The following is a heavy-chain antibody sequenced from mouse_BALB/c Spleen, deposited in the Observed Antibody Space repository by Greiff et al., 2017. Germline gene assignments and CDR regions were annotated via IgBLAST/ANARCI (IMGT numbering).Heavy chain of an antibody. CDR3: ARVYQNAMDY. V-gene: IGHV2-2*02. J-gene: IGHJ4*01. CDR1: GFSLTSYG. CDR2: IWSGGST. Sequence: VKLMESGPGLVQPSQSLSITCTVSGFSLTSYGVHWVRQSPGKGLEWLGVIWSGGSTDYNAAFISRLSISKDNSKSQVFFKMNSLQANDTAIYYCARVYQNAMDYWGQGTSVTVSS.